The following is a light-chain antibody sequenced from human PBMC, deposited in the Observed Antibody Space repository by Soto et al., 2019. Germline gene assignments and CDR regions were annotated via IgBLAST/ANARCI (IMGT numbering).Light chain of an antibody. CDR3: QQYNSYSPYT. CDR1: QSISSW. J-gene: IGKJ2*01. V-gene: IGKV1-5*03. Sequence: DIQMTQSPSTLSASVGDRVTITCRASQSISSWLAWYQQKPGKAPKLLIYKASSLESGVPSRFSGSGSGTDFTLNISSLQPDDFATYYCQQYNSYSPYTFGQGTKLEIK. CDR2: KAS.